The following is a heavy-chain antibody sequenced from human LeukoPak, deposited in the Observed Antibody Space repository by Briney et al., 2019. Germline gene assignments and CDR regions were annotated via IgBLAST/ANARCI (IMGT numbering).Heavy chain of an antibody. Sequence: ASMKVSCKASGHTFTSYGISWVRQAPGQGLEWMGWISAYNGNTNYAQKLQGRVTMTTDTSTSTAYMELRSLRSDDTAVYYCARARSGSPRNAFDIWGQGTMVTVSS. V-gene: IGHV1-18*01. J-gene: IGHJ3*02. CDR3: ARARSGSPRNAFDI. CDR1: GHTFTSYG. CDR2: ISAYNGNT. D-gene: IGHD1-26*01.